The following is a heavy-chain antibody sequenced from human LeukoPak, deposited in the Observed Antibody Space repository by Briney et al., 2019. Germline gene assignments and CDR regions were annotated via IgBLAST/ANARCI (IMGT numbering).Heavy chain of an antibody. J-gene: IGHJ4*02. CDR2: ISGSGGST. V-gene: IGHV3-23*01. CDR3: ARSRGPNTFGGVHDY. Sequence: GGSLRLSCAASGFTFSTFAMSWVRQAPGKGLEWVSGISGSGGSTYYADSVKGRFTISRDNSKNTLYLQMNSLRAEDTAVYYCARSRGPNTFGGVHDYWGQGTLVTVSS. D-gene: IGHD3-16*01. CDR1: GFTFSTFA.